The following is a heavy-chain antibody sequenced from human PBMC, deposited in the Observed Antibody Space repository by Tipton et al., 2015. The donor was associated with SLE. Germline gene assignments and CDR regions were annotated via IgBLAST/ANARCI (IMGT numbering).Heavy chain of an antibody. V-gene: IGHV4-39*07. Sequence: TLSLTCTVSGGSISTNTFSWAWIRRPPEEGLQWVGSLYYSGTTYYNPSLKSRDTISVDTYKNHFSLNLNSVTAADTAVYYCASGILTGTAACDVWGQGTLDTDSP. CDR2: LYYSGTT. D-gene: IGHD3-9*01. CDR3: ASGILTGTAACDV. CDR1: GGSISTNTFS. J-gene: IGHJ3*01.